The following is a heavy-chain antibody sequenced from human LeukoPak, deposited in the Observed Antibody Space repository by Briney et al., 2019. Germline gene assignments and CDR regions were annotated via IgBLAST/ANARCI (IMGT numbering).Heavy chain of an antibody. V-gene: IGHV3-23*01. D-gene: IGHD2-15*01. CDR1: RFTFRSSA. Sequence: GGSLRLSRAASRFTFRSSAMSWVRQAPGRGLEWVSAISNNGGYTYYADSVQGRFTTSRDNSKSTLCLQMNSLRAEDTAVYYCAKQLGYCSDGSCYFPYWGQGTLVTVSS. J-gene: IGHJ4*02. CDR2: ISNNGGYT. CDR3: AKQLGYCSDGSCYFPY.